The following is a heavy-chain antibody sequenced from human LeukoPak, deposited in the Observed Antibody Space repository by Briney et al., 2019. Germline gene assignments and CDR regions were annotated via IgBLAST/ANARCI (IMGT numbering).Heavy chain of an antibody. CDR2: ISWNGGSI. V-gene: IGHV3-9*01. Sequence: PGGSLRLSCAASGFSFDDYGVHWDRQGPGKGLEWVSGISWNGGSIGYADSVKGRFTISRDNAKNSLYLQMNSLRGEDTALYYCAKDSGSVYNNGMDVWGQGTTVTVSS. D-gene: IGHD5-24*01. CDR1: GFSFDDYG. J-gene: IGHJ6*02. CDR3: AKDSGSVYNNGMDV.